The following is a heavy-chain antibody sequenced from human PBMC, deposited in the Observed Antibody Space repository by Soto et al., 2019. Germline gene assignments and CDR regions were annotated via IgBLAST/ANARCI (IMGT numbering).Heavy chain of an antibody. V-gene: IGHV1-24*01. D-gene: IGHD1-26*01. CDR1: GYTLTELS. CDR2: FDPEDGET. Sequence: ASVKVSCKVSGYTLTELSMHWVRQAPGKGLEWMGGFDPEDGETIYAQKFQGRVTMTEDTSTDTAYMELSSLRSEDTAVYYCATETRSGSYYMSLDYWGQGTLVTVSS. J-gene: IGHJ4*02. CDR3: ATETRSGSYYMSLDY.